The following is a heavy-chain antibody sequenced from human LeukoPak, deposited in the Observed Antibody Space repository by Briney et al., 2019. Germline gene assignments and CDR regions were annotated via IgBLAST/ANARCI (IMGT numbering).Heavy chain of an antibody. J-gene: IGHJ3*02. CDR3: ARETGSSSARDI. CDR1: GGTFTSYA. CDR2: VIPIFGTT. Sequence: ASVKVSCKASGGTFTSYAFSRVRLAPAPGLEWVGGVIPIFGTTNYAQKFQSSVMITTDESTSTAYFVLSSLRSEDTAVYYCARETGSSSARDIWCQETIVIVSS. V-gene: IGHV1-69*05. D-gene: IGHD6-6*01.